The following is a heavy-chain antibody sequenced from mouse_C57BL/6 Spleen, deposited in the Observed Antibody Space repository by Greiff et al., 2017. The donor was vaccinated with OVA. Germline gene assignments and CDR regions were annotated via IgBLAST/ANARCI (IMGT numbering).Heavy chain of an antibody. CDR3: ARNPFAY. V-gene: IGHV5-17*01. CDR1: GFTFSDYG. CDR2: ISSGSSTI. Sequence: EVQRVESGGGLVKPGGSLKLSCAASGFTFSDYGMHWVRQAPEKGLELVAYISSGSSTIYSADTVKGRFTISRDNAKNTLFLQMTSLRSEDTAMYYCARNPFAYWGQGTLVTVSA. J-gene: IGHJ3*01.